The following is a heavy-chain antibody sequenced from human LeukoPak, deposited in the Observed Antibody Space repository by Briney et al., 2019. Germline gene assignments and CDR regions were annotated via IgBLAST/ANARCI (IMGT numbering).Heavy chain of an antibody. Sequence: GGALRLSCAASGFTFSDYYMSWIRQEPGEGLEWVSYISSSSSYTNYADSVKGRFTISRDNDKNSLYLQMNSLRAEDTAVYYCAREGYCSSTSCYDGAFDIWGQGTMVTVSS. V-gene: IGHV3-11*06. CDR3: AREGYCSSTSCYDGAFDI. D-gene: IGHD2-2*01. J-gene: IGHJ3*02. CDR1: GFTFSDYY. CDR2: ISSSSSYT.